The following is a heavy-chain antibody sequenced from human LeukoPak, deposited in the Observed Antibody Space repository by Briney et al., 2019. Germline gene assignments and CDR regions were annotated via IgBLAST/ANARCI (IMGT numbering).Heavy chain of an antibody. Sequence: VQPGGSMRLSCAASGFTLSSYEMNWVRQGPGKGLEGVSYISSSGSTIYYADSGTVRFTMCRDNSKDMSYLQMNRLRAEDTAVYYCAKDRVGLLWFGELSDYWGQGTLVTVSS. D-gene: IGHD3-10*01. V-gene: IGHV3-48*03. CDR2: ISSSGSTI. CDR3: AKDRVGLLWFGELSDY. CDR1: GFTLSSYE. J-gene: IGHJ4*02.